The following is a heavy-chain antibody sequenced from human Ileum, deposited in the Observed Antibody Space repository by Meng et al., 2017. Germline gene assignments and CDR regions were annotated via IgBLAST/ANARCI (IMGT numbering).Heavy chain of an antibody. Sequence: QVQLQVSGPGPVKPSETLSLTCTVSGGSISGSYWSWIRQFPGKGLEWIGYTYYSGTTNYNPSLRGRVTMSVDTSRAQFSLKLTSVTAADTAIYYCARGKAIPDFWGQGTLVTVSS. CDR1: GGSISGSY. V-gene: IGHV4-59*08. J-gene: IGHJ4*02. CDR2: TYYSGTT. D-gene: IGHD2-2*02. CDR3: ARGKAIPDF.